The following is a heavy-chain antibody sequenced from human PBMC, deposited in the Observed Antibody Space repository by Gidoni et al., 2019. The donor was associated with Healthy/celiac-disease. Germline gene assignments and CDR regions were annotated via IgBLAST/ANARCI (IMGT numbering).Heavy chain of an antibody. V-gene: IGHV4-34*01. CDR1: GGSFSGYY. CDR3: ARIAAAGTWYYGMDV. Sequence: QVQLQQWGAGLLKPSETLSLTCAVYGGSFSGYYWSWIRQPPGKGLEWIGEINHSGRTNYNPSLKSRVTISVDTSKNQFSLKLSSVTAADTAVYYCARIAAAGTWYYGMDVWGQGTTVTVSS. J-gene: IGHJ6*02. CDR2: INHSGRT. D-gene: IGHD6-13*01.